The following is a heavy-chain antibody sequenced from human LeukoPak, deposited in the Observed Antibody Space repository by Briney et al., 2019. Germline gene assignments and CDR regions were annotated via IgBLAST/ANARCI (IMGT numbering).Heavy chain of an antibody. CDR3: AREAGGRYSPYYYGMDV. CDR1: GFTFSSYA. J-gene: IGHJ6*02. D-gene: IGHD3-9*01. CDR2: ISYDGSNK. V-gene: IGHV3-30-3*01. Sequence: GRSLRLSCAASGFTFSSYAMHWVRPAPGKGLEWVAVISYDGSNKYYADSVKGRFTISRDNSKNTLYLQMNSLRAEDTAVYYCAREAGGRYSPYYYGMDVWGQGTTVTVSS.